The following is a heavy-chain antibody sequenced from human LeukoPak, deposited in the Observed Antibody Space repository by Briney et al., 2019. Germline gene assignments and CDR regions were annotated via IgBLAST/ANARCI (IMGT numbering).Heavy chain of an antibody. V-gene: IGHV3-11*01. CDR1: RLSFSDHY. CDR3: ARDWYHNRANVPLFDF. CDR2: ISSGGGNK. D-gene: IGHD2-2*01. J-gene: IGHJ4*02. Sequence: GRCLSLSCAASRLSFSDHYMSWIRHAPGKGLEWVSYISSGGGNKYYADFVKGRLTDSRDNSKRSLYLQMNSVSADDTAVYFCARDWYHNRANVPLFDFWGQGTLVPV.